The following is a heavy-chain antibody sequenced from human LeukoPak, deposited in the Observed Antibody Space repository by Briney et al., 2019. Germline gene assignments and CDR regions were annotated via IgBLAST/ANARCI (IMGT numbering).Heavy chain of an antibody. J-gene: IGHJ6*03. CDR2: INTNTGNP. V-gene: IGHV7-4-1*02. D-gene: IGHD3-22*01. CDR3: ARERNDCYDSSGCVGDSYMDV. CDR1: GYTFTAYY. Sequence: GASVKVSCKASGYTFTAYYIHWVRQAPGQGLEWMGWINTNTGNPTYAQGFKGRFVFSLDTSVSTAYLQISSLKAEDTAVYYCARERNDCYDSSGCVGDSYMDVWGKGTTVTVSS.